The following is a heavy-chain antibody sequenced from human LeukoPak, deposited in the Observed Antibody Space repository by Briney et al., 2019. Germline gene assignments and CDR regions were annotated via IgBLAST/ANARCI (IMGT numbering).Heavy chain of an antibody. CDR2: INHSGST. CDR1: GGSFSGYY. CDR3: ARRPGIAARPGTFDY. Sequence: SETLSLTCAVYGGSFSGYYWSWIRQPPGKGLEWIGEINHSGSTNYNPSLKSRVTISVDKSKNQFSLKLSSVTAADTAVYYCARRPGIAARPGTFDYWGQGTLVTVSS. J-gene: IGHJ4*02. V-gene: IGHV4-34*01. D-gene: IGHD6-6*01.